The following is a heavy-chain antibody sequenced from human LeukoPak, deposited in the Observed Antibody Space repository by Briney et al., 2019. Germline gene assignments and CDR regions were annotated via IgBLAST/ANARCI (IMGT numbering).Heavy chain of an antibody. D-gene: IGHD4-23*01. V-gene: IGHV4-34*01. J-gene: IGHJ4*02. CDR2: INHSGST. Sequence: SETLSLTCAVYGGSFSGYYWSWIRQPPGKGLEWIGEINHSGSTNYNPSLKSRVTISVDTSKNQFSLELSSVTAADTAVYYCARGLAGGHPLLNYWGQGTLVTVSS. CDR3: ARGLAGGHPLLNY. CDR1: GGSFSGYY.